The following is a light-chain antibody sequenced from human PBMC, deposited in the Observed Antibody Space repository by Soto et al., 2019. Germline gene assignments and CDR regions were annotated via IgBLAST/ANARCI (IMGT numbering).Light chain of an antibody. CDR1: PNINNN. CDR2: DAS. V-gene: IGKV1-33*01. CDR3: QQYENLPT. J-gene: IGKJ5*01. Sequence: DIQMTQSPSSLSASVGDRVTITFKASPNINNNLNWYQQKPGRAPKLLIYDASNLEAGVPSRFRGSGSGTDFTFTISRLQPEDIATDYCQQYENLPTFGQGTRLEIK.